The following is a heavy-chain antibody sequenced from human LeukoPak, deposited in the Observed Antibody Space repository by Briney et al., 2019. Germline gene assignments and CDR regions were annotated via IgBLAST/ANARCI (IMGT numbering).Heavy chain of an antibody. J-gene: IGHJ4*02. CDR3: ARLDCSSTSCYGGLGY. D-gene: IGHD2-2*01. V-gene: IGHV1-18*01. CDR2: ISAYNGNT. CDR1: GYTFTSYG. Sequence: ASVKVSCKASGYTFTSYGISWVRQAPGQGLEWMGWISAYNGNTNYAQKLQDRVTMTTDTSTSTAYMELRSLRSDDTAVYYCARLDCSSTSCYGGLGYWGQGTLVTVSS.